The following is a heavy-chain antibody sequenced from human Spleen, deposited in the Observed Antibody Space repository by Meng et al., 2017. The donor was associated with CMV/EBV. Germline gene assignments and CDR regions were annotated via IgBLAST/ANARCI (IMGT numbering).Heavy chain of an antibody. Sequence: GESLKISCAASGFTFSSYAMSWVRQAPGKGLEWVSVIYSGGSSTYYADSVKGRFTISRDNSKNTLYLQMNSLRAEDTAVYYCAKTEDGMDVWGQGTTVTVSS. V-gene: IGHV3-23*03. J-gene: IGHJ6*02. CDR3: AKTEDGMDV. CDR1: GFTFSSYA. CDR2: IYSGGSST.